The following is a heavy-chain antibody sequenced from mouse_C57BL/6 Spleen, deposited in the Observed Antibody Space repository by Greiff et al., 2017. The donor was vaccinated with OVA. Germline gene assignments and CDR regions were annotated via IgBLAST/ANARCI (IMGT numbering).Heavy chain of an antibody. J-gene: IGHJ1*03. CDR3: ARKRTYYSNYEYFDV. CDR1: GFTFSDYG. CDR2: ISSGSSTI. D-gene: IGHD2-5*01. V-gene: IGHV5-17*01. Sequence: EVMLVESGGGLVKPGGSLKLSCAASGFTFSDYGMHWVRQAPEKGLEWVAYISSGSSTIYYADTVKGRFTISRDNAKNTLFLQMTSLRSEDTAMYYCARKRTYYSNYEYFDVWGTGTTVTVSS.